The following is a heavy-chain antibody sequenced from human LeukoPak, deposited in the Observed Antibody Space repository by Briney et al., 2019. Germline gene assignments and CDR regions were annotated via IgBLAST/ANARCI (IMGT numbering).Heavy chain of an antibody. CDR1: GFTFSSYA. CDR3: ARDRIVAPGIAVAGTRGALPNDY. Sequence: GGSLRLSCVASGFTFSSYAIHWVRQAPGKGLEWLAVISYDGSNKYYADSVKGRFTISRDNSKNTLYLQMNSLRAEDTAVYYCARDRIVAPGIAVAGTRGALPNDYWGQGTLVTVSS. V-gene: IGHV3-30*04. D-gene: IGHD6-19*01. J-gene: IGHJ4*02. CDR2: ISYDGSNK.